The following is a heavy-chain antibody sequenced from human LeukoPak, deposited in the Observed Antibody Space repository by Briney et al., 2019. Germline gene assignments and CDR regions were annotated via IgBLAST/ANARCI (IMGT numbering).Heavy chain of an antibody. J-gene: IGHJ4*02. D-gene: IGHD6-6*01. CDR3: ARAYSSSPYYFDY. CDR1: GDSISDSGCY. Sequence: PSETLSLTCTVSGDSISDSGCYWGWIRQTPGKGLEWIGSINYSGTTYYNPSLKSRVSLSVDTLKNQFSLKLRSVIAADTAVYYCARAYSSSPYYFDYWGQGTLVTVSS. CDR2: INYSGTT. V-gene: IGHV4-39*07.